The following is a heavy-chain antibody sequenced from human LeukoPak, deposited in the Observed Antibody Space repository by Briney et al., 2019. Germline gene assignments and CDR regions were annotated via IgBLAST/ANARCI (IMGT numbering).Heavy chain of an antibody. J-gene: IGHJ4*02. D-gene: IGHD6-19*01. CDR3: ARWGSGAVAMWDY. V-gene: IGHV1-2*02. CDR2: INPNSGGT. CDR1: GYTFTGYY. Sequence: GASVKVSCKASGYTFTGYYMHWVRQAPGQGLEWMGWINPNSGGTNYAQKFQGRVTMTRDTSISTAYMELSRLRSDDAAVYYCARWGSGAVAMWDYWGQGTLVTVSS.